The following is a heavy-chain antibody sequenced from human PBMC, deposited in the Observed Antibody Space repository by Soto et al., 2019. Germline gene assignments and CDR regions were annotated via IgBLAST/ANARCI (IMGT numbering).Heavy chain of an antibody. Sequence: QVQLVQSGAEVKKPGASVKVSCKASGYTFTSYGISWVRQAPGQGLEWMGWISAYNGNTNYAQKLQGRVTMTTDTXTSXXYXXXRXLXSXXTAXYXCAXXKXSPPYYYYYGMDVWGQGTTVTVSS. V-gene: IGHV1-18*01. J-gene: IGHJ6*02. CDR1: GYTFTSYG. CDR3: AXXKXSPPYYYYYGMDV. D-gene: IGHD5-18*01. CDR2: ISAYNGNT.